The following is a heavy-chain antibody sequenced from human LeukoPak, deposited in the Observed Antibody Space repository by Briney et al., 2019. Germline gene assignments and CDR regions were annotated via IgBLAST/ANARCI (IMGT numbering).Heavy chain of an antibody. CDR1: GFTFDDYT. CDR3: ARDVVEYCSGGSCTRYAY. Sequence: GGSLRLSCAASGFTFDDYTMHWVRQAPGKGLEWVSLISWDGGSIYYADSVKGRFTISRHNAKNSLYLQMNSLRAEDTAVYYCARDVVEYCSGGSCTRYAYWGQGSLVTVSS. CDR2: ISWDGGSI. V-gene: IGHV3-43*01. J-gene: IGHJ4*02. D-gene: IGHD2-15*01.